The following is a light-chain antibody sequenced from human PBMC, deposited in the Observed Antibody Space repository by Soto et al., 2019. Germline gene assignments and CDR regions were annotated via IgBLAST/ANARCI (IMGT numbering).Light chain of an antibody. V-gene: IGKV2-24*01. Sequence: DIVLTQTRLSSPVTLGQPASISCRSSQSLVHIDGNTYFNWLQQRPGQPPILLIYKISNRFPGVPDRFSGSGAGTDFTLKISRVEAEDVGVYYCMQATQSYTCGQGTRLEIK. J-gene: IGKJ2*01. CDR1: QSLVHIDGNTY. CDR2: KIS. CDR3: MQATQSYT.